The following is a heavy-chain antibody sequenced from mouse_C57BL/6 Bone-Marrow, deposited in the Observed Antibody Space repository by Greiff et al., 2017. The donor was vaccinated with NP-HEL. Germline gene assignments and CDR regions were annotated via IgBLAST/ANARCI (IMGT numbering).Heavy chain of an antibody. CDR2: IHPSDSDT. V-gene: IGHV1-74*01. Sequence: KQRPGQGLEWIGRIHPSDSDTNYNQKFKGKATLTVDKSSSTAYMQLSSLTSEDSAVYYCAITSYDGGYAMDYWGQGTSVTVSS. CDR3: AITSYDGGYAMDY. J-gene: IGHJ4*01. D-gene: IGHD2-12*01.